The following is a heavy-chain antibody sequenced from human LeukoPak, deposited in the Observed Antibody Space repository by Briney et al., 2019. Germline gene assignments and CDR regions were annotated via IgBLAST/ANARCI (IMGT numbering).Heavy chain of an antibody. D-gene: IGHD3-22*01. CDR1: GGSISSSSYY. Sequence: SETLSLTCTVSGGSISSSSYYWGWIRQPPGKGLEWIGSIYYSGSTYYNPSLKSRVTISVDTSKNQFSLKLSSVTAADTAVYYCAREKYYYDSSGYLLVYFDYWGQGTLVTVSS. CDR2: IYYSGST. CDR3: AREKYYYDSSGYLLVYFDY. V-gene: IGHV4-39*07. J-gene: IGHJ4*02.